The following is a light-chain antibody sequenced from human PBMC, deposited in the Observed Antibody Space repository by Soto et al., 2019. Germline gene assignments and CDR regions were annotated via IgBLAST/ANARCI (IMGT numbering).Light chain of an antibody. CDR1: QSVTSY. V-gene: IGKV3-11*01. Sequence: IVLTQSPATLSLSPGERATLSCRASQSVTSYLAWYQQKPGQAPRLLIYDASNRATGIPARFSGSGSGTDFTLTISSLEPEDFAVYYCQQRTNWPPVWTFGQGTKVEMK. CDR3: QQRTNWPPVWT. CDR2: DAS. J-gene: IGKJ1*01.